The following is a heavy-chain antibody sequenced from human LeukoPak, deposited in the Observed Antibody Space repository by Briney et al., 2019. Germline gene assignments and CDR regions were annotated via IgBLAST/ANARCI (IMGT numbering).Heavy chain of an antibody. CDR3: ARDLDSSSWYILWFDP. CDR2: ISYDGSNK. Sequence: GGSLRVSCAASGFIFSNYAMHWVRQAPGKGLEWVAVISYDGSNKYYADSVKGRFTISRDNSKNTLFLQMNSLRAEDTAVYYCARDLDSSSWYILWFDPWGQGTLVTVSS. D-gene: IGHD6-13*01. V-gene: IGHV3-30-3*01. J-gene: IGHJ5*02. CDR1: GFIFSNYA.